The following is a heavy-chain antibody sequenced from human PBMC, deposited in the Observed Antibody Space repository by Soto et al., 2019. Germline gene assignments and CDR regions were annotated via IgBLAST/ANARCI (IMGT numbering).Heavy chain of an antibody. J-gene: IGHJ5*02. V-gene: IGHV3-30-3*01. CDR2: ISYDGSNK. Sequence: QVQLVESGGGVVQPGRSLRLSCAASGFIFSSYAMHWVRQAPGKGLEWVAGISYDGSNKHYADSVKGRFTISRDDSKNTLNLQMNSLRLEDTAVYYCARDPSSRDPWGQGTLVTVSS. CDR3: ARDPSSRDP. D-gene: IGHD6-6*01. CDR1: GFIFSSYA.